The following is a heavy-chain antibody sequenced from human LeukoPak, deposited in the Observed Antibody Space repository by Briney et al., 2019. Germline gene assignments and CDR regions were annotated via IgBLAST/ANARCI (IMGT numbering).Heavy chain of an antibody. Sequence: ASVKVSCKVSGDTLSDVSIHWVRQAPGKGLEWMGSFEAEDGERIYAQKFESRVIMTEDTSTDTAYMEMSRLTSEDTAVYYCATHDHFVVVPDEDHSHNGLDVWGQGTTVIVSS. D-gene: IGHD2-2*01. V-gene: IGHV1-24*01. CDR2: FEAEDGER. J-gene: IGHJ6*02. CDR3: ATHDHFVVVPDEDHSHNGLDV. CDR1: GDTLSDVS.